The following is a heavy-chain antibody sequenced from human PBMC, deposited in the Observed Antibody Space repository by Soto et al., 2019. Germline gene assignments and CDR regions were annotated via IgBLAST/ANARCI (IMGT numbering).Heavy chain of an antibody. CDR1: GYSITSDYY. CDR3: AKKGYYPSGRINLFDS. V-gene: IGHV4-38-2*01. J-gene: IGHJ4*02. Sequence: LSLTCAVSGYSITSDYYWGWIRQPPGKGLEWIGSIYSGSTYYNPSLKSRVTISVDTSKNQFSLRLTSVTAADTAMYYCAKKGYYPSGRINLFDSWGQGTLVTVSS. CDR2: IYSGST. D-gene: IGHD3-10*01.